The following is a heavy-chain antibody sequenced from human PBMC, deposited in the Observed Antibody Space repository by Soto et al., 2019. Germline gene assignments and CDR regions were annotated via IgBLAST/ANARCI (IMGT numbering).Heavy chain of an antibody. CDR1: GFTFSDYY. J-gene: IGHJ4*02. Sequence: QVQLVESGGGLVKPGGSLRLSCAASGFTFSDYYMSWIRQAPGKGREGVSYISSSGSTIYYADSVKGRFTISRDNAKNSLYLQMNSLRAEDTAVYYCASTDDSSGYYLTTGYFDYWGQGTLVTVSS. D-gene: IGHD3-22*01. CDR3: ASTDDSSGYYLTTGYFDY. V-gene: IGHV3-11*01. CDR2: ISSSGSTI.